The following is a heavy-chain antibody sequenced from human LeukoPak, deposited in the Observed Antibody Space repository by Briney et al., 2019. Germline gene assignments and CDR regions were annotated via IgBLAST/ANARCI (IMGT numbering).Heavy chain of an antibody. CDR3: VKDSAMAFDY. CDR1: GFTVSSNY. Sequence: GGSLRLSCAASGFTVSSNYMSWVRQAPGKGLEWVSVIYSGGSTYYADSVKGRFTISRDNSKNTLYLQMSSLRAEDTAVYYCVKDSAMAFDYWGQGTLVTVSS. J-gene: IGHJ4*02. CDR2: IYSGGST. D-gene: IGHD5-18*01. V-gene: IGHV3-53*05.